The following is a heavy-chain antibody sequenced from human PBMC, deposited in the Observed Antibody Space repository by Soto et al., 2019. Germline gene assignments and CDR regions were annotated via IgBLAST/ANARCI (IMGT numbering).Heavy chain of an antibody. J-gene: IGHJ4*02. D-gene: IGHD4-17*01. CDR3: ARGYGGYFDD. V-gene: IGHV1-69*01. CDR1: GVTVNRFA. CDR2: ITPLFETT. Sequence: QVQLVQSGPEVKKPGTSVKVSCKASGVTVNRFAVTWVRQAPGQGFQWLGGITPLFETTTHAQNFPGRATITADESTTTSYLELRGLASEDTAVYYCARGYGGYFDDWGQGTLVIVSS.